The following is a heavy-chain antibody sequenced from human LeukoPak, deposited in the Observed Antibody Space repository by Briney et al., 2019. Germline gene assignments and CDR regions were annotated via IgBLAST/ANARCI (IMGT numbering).Heavy chain of an antibody. CDR2: FDPEDGET. D-gene: IGHD2-2*01. V-gene: IGHV1-24*01. CDR1: GYTLTELS. Sequence: GASVKVSCKASGYTLTELSMHWVRQAPGKGLEWMGGFDPEDGETIYAQKFQGRVTMTEDTSTDTAYMELSSLRSEDTAVYYCATDPRGYCSSTSCAHYWGQGTLVTVSS. CDR3: ATDPRGYCSSTSCAHY. J-gene: IGHJ4*02.